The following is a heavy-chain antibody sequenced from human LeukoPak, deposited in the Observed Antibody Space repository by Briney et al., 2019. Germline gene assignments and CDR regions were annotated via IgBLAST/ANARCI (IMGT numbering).Heavy chain of an antibody. Sequence: GGSLRLSCGASGFTFDDYWMSWVRQAPGKGLEWVSAISGSGGSTYYADSVKGRFTISRDNSKNTLYLQMNSLRAEDTAVYYCAKAVGATPKLYYFDYWGQGTLVTASS. V-gene: IGHV3-23*01. CDR2: ISGSGGST. CDR1: GFTFDDYW. D-gene: IGHD1-26*01. J-gene: IGHJ4*02. CDR3: AKAVGATPKLYYFDY.